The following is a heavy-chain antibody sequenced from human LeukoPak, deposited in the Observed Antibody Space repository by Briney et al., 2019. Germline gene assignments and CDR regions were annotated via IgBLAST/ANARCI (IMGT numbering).Heavy chain of an antibody. J-gene: IGHJ4*02. Sequence: SETLSLTCTVSGGSISSNNYYWGWIRQPPGKGLEWIGSIYYSGSTYNNPSLKSRVTISVDTTKNQSSLKLTSVTAADTAVYYCASSPSGYWWNFDCWGQGTLVTVSS. CDR3: ASSPSGYWWNFDC. CDR1: GGSISSNNYY. D-gene: IGHD3-22*01. CDR2: IYYSGST. V-gene: IGHV4-39*01.